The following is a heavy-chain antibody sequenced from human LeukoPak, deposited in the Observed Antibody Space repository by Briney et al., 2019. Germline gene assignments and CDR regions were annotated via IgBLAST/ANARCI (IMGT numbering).Heavy chain of an antibody. V-gene: IGHV1-69*13. Sequence: SVKVSCKASGGTFSSYATSWVRQAPGQGLEWMGGIIPIFGTANYAQKFQGRVTITADESTSTAYVELSSLRSEDTAVYYCARSLSPRVKTTTVYYFDYWGQGTLVTVSS. D-gene: IGHD4-17*01. CDR2: IIPIFGTA. CDR1: GGTFSSYA. CDR3: ARSLSPRVKTTTVYYFDY. J-gene: IGHJ4*02.